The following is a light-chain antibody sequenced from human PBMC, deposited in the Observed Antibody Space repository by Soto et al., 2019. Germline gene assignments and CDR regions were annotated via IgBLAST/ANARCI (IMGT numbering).Light chain of an antibody. V-gene: IGLV1-40*01. J-gene: IGLJ1*01. CDR1: SSNIGAGYD. CDR3: QSYDNSLSGDV. Sequence: QSVLTQLPSVSGAPGQRVTISCTGSSSNIGAGYDVHWYQQLPGTAPKLLIYGNSNRPSGVPDRFSGSKSGTSASLAITGLQAEYEADYYCQSYDNSLSGDVFGTGTKLTVL. CDR2: GNS.